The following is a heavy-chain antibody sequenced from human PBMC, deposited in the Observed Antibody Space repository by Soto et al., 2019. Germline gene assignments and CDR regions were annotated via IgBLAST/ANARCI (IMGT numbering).Heavy chain of an antibody. CDR3: ARERGYTVSPDFDY. J-gene: IGHJ4*02. D-gene: IGHD5-18*01. V-gene: IGHV3-30-3*01. CDR2: ISYDGSNK. Sequence: QVQLVESGGGVVQPGMSLRLSCAASGFTFNSYAMHWVRQAPGKGLEWVAVISYDGSNKYYADSVKGRFTISRDNSKNTLYLQMNSLRAEDTAVYYCARERGYTVSPDFDYWGQGTLVTVSS. CDR1: GFTFNSYA.